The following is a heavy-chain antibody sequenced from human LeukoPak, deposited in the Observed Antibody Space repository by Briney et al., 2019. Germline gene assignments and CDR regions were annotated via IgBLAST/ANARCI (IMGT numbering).Heavy chain of an antibody. V-gene: IGHV1-69*04. CDR2: IIPILGIA. J-gene: IGHJ6*04. CDR3: ARGPGVCSSTSCYDYYYYGMDV. Sequence: SVKVSCKASGGTFSSYAISWVRQAPGQGLEWMGRIIPILGIANYAQKFQGRVTITADKSTSTAYMELSSLRSEDTAVYYCARGPGVCSSTSCYDYYYYGMDVWGKGATVTVSS. D-gene: IGHD2-2*01. CDR1: GGTFSSYA.